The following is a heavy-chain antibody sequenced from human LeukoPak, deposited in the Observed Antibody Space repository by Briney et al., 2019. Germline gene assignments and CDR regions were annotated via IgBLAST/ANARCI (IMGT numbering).Heavy chain of an antibody. Sequence: GVSLTLSCPATGFTFSTYSLSGVRQAVGKGLEVVSSIRGTGTTYDADSVTGRLTISSDNSKNTPDLQVNSLRTHDTTVRDLASPPSGWYGKGAFDIRGQGTIGTVSS. D-gene: IGHD2-15*01. CDR2: IRGTGTT. CDR1: GFTFSTYS. V-gene: IGHV3-23*01. CDR3: ASPPSGWYGKGAFDI. J-gene: IGHJ3*02.